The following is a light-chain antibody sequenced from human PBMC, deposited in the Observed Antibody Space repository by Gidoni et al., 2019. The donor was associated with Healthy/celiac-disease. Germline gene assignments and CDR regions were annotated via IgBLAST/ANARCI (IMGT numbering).Light chain of an antibody. J-gene: IGKJ4*01. CDR3: QQRSNWPPKLT. CDR1: QRVSSY. CDR2: DAA. V-gene: IGKV3-11*01. Sequence: EIVLTQAPATLSLSQGERATLSCRASQRVSSYLAWYQQKPGQAPRLLIYDAANRATVIPSRFRGSGSGTDFTLTISSLEPEDFAVYYCQQRSNWPPKLTFGGGTKVEIK.